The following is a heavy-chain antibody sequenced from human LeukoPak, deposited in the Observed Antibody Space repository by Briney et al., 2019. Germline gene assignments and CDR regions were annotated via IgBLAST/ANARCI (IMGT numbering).Heavy chain of an antibody. Sequence: GGSLRLSCAASGFTFSSYAMSWVRQAPGKGLEWVSAISGSGGSTYYADSVKGRFTISRDNSKNTLYLQMNSLRAEGTAVYYCASDYDILTGTDYWGQGTLVTVSS. V-gene: IGHV3-23*01. CDR1: GFTFSSYA. D-gene: IGHD3-9*01. CDR3: ASDYDILTGTDY. CDR2: ISGSGGST. J-gene: IGHJ4*02.